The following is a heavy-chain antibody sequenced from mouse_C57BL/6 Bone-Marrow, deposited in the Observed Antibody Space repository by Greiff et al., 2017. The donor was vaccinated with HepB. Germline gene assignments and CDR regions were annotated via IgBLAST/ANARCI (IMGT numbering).Heavy chain of an antibody. CDR2: IRSKSNNYAT. V-gene: IGHV10-1*01. J-gene: IGHJ4*01. CDR3: VRLRFYAMDY. CDR1: GFSFNTYA. Sequence: EVQVVESGGGLVQPKGSLKLSCAASGFSFNTYAMNWVRQAPGKGLEWVARIRSKSNNYATYYADSVKDRFTISRDDSESMLYLQMNNLKTEDTAMYYCVRLRFYAMDYWGQGTSVTVSS. D-gene: IGHD1-1*01.